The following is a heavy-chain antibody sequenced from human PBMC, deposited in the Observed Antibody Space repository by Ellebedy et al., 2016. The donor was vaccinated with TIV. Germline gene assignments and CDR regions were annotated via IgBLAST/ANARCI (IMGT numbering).Heavy chain of an antibody. Sequence: GESLKISXAASGFTFSSYGMHWVRQAPGKGLEWVAYILSDGNTKYYRDSVKGRFTISRDTSDNTLSLQMNSLRPEDTAIYYCARPTDSGSFYGLVYWGQGTLVTVSS. CDR1: GFTFSSYG. CDR2: ILSDGNTK. D-gene: IGHD1-26*01. V-gene: IGHV3-33*08. J-gene: IGHJ4*02. CDR3: ARPTDSGSFYGLVY.